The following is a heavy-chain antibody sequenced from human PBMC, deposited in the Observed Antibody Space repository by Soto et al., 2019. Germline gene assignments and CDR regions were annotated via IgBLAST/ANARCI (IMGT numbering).Heavy chain of an antibody. V-gene: IGHV1-46*01. CDR3: ARDLRGTYYYDSSGYRSLAVGH. J-gene: IGHJ1*01. D-gene: IGHD3-22*01. CDR1: GYTFTSYY. CDR2: INPSGGST. Sequence: ASVKVSCKASGYTFTSYYMHWVRQAPGQGLEWMGIINPSGGSTSYAQKFQGRATMTRDTSTSTVYMELSSLRSEDTAVYYCARDLRGTYYYDSSGYRSLAVGHWGQGTLVTAPQ.